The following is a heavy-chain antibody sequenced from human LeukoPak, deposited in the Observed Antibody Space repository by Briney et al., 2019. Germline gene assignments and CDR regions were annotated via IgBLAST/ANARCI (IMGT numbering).Heavy chain of an antibody. CDR3: ARSRAITIFGVVYFDY. CDR2: INHSGST. Sequence: PSETLSLTCAVYGGSFSGYYWSWIRQPPGKGLEWIGEINHSGSTNYNPSLKSRVTISVDTSKNQFSLKLSSVTAADTAVYYCARSRAITIFGVVYFDYWGQGTLVTVSS. CDR1: GGSFSGYY. V-gene: IGHV4-34*01. D-gene: IGHD3-3*01. J-gene: IGHJ4*02.